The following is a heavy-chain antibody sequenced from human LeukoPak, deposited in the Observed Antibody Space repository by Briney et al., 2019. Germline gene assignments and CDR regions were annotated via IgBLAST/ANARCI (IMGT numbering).Heavy chain of an antibody. CDR3: TTSYQPLHSFDY. D-gene: IGHD2-2*01. Sequence: GGSLRLSCAASGFTFSNAWMSWVRQAPGKGLEWVGRIKSKTDGGTTDCAAPVKGRFTISRDDSKNTLYLQMNSLKTEDTAVYYCTTSYQPLHSFDYWGQGTLVTVSS. CDR2: IKSKTDGGTT. V-gene: IGHV3-15*01. J-gene: IGHJ4*02. CDR1: GFTFSNAW.